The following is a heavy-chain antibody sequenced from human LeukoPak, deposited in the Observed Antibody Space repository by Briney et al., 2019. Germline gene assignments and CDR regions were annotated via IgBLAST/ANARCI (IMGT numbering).Heavy chain of an antibody. J-gene: IGHJ4*02. CDR1: GYTFTTYY. D-gene: IGHD6-19*01. V-gene: IGHV1-46*01. CDR2: INLSGGTT. CDR3: ASHSSGWQQTYFDY. Sequence: ASVKVSCKASGYTFTTYYIHWVRQAPGQGLEWMGRINLSGGTTTYAQKFQSRVTMTRDTSTSTVHMELSSLRSEDTAVYYCASHSSGWQQTYFDYWGQGTLVTVSS.